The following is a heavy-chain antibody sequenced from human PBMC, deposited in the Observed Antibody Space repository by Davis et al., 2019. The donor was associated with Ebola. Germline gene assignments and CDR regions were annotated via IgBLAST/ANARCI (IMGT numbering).Heavy chain of an antibody. CDR1: GFTFSSYS. V-gene: IGHV3-48*04. Sequence: PGGSLRLSCAASGFTFSSYSMNWVRQAPGKGLEWVSYISSSSSTIYYADSVKGRFTIARDNAKNTLYLQMNSLRAEDTAVYYCARDPYDYGETSDYWGQGTLVTVSS. CDR3: ARDPYDYGETSDY. J-gene: IGHJ4*02. D-gene: IGHD4-17*01. CDR2: ISSSSSTI.